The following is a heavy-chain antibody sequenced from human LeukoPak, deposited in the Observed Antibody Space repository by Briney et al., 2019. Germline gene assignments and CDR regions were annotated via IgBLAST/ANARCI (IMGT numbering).Heavy chain of an antibody. J-gene: IGHJ6*03. V-gene: IGHV4-59*01. CDR1: GGSISSYY. CDR3: ARDGLWFGENYMDV. Sequence: SETLSLTXTVSGGSISSYYWSWIRQPPGKGLEWIGYIYYSGSTNYNPSLKSRVTISVDTSKNQFSLKLSSVTAADTAVYYCARDGLWFGENYMDVWGKGTTVTVSS. D-gene: IGHD3-10*01. CDR2: IYYSGST.